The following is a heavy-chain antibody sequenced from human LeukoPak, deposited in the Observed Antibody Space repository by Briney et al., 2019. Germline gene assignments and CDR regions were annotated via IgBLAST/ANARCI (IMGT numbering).Heavy chain of an antibody. CDR2: LSADNGKT. Sequence: ASVKVSCKASGYTFTTYGVSWVRQAPGQGLEWMGWLSADNGKTNYAQNVQGRVTMTTDTFTSTAYMELRSLRSDDTAVYYCARDRSGYPYSTYFFDYWGQGTLVTVSS. V-gene: IGHV1-18*01. CDR3: ARDRSGYPYSTYFFDY. J-gene: IGHJ4*02. D-gene: IGHD3-3*01. CDR1: GYTFTTYG.